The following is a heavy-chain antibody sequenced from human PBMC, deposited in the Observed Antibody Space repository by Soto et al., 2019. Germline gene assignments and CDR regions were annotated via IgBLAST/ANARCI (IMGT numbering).Heavy chain of an antibody. J-gene: IGHJ1*01. CDR1: GGSISSGDYY. V-gene: IGHV4-30-4*01. D-gene: IGHD1-7*01. CDR2: IYYSGST. CDR3: AREGTGTTLAEHFQH. Sequence: PSETLSLTCTVSGGSISSGDYYWGWIRQPPGEGLEWIGYIYYSGSTYYNPSLKSRVTISVDTSKNQFSLKLSSVTAADTAVYYCAREGTGTTLAEHFQHWGQGTLVTVSS.